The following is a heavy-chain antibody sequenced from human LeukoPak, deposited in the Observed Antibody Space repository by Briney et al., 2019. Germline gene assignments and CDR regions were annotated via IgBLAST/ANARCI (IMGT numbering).Heavy chain of an antibody. J-gene: IGHJ4*02. CDR3: ARHNYGDYFPALSLDY. CDR2: IYYSGST. V-gene: IGHV4-59*08. Sequence: SETLSLTCTVSGDSISDYYWSWIRQPPGKGLEWIGYIYYSGSTNYNPSLKSRVTISVDTSKNQFSLKLRSVTAADTAVYYCARHNYGDYFPALSLDYWGQGTLVTVSS. D-gene: IGHD4-17*01. CDR1: GDSISDYY.